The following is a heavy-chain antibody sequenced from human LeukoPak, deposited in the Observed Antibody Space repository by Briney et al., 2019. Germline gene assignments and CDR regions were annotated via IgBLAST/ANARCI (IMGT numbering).Heavy chain of an antibody. V-gene: IGHV3-23*01. CDR3: AKVSYSSGWYVAY. CDR1: GFTFSASG. Sequence: GGSLRPSCTASGFTFSASGVSWVRQVPGKGLDWVSAISSSGVTYYADSVKGRFTISRNNSKNTLYLQMNSLRAEDTAVYYCAKVSYSSGWYVAYWGQGTLVTVSS. D-gene: IGHD6-19*01. CDR2: ISSSGVT. J-gene: IGHJ4*02.